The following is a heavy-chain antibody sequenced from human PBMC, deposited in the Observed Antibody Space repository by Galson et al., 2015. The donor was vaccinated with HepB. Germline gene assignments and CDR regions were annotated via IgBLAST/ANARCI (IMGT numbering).Heavy chain of an antibody. Sequence: QVQLQESGPGLVKPSETLSLTCAVSGYSISSGYYWGWIRQSPGTRLEWIGYMSHSWTTYYTPSLKSRVTRSLDTAKNQFSLNLCAVTAADTAVNYCVRSYCSTTSCYKNGVDVWGQGTTITVSS. J-gene: IGHJ6*02. V-gene: IGHV4-38-2*01. CDR2: MSHSWTT. CDR1: GYSISSGYY. CDR3: VRSYCSTTSCYKNGVDV. D-gene: IGHD2-2*02.